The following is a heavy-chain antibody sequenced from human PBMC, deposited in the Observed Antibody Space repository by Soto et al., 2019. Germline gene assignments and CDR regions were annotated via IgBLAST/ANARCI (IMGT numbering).Heavy chain of an antibody. D-gene: IGHD1-26*01. CDR1: GYSFATYG. J-gene: IGHJ5*02. V-gene: IGHV1-18*01. Sequence: QIQLVQSGAEVKKPGASVKVSCKASGYSFATYGITWVRQAPGQGLAWMTSIGGYNGKTDYVQRMQGRVNMTTDASTSTAYLELRSLRTDDTDGYFCAREGRNTGRYLGFDLWGQGTLVAVSS. CDR3: AREGRNTGRYLGFDL. CDR2: IGGYNGKT.